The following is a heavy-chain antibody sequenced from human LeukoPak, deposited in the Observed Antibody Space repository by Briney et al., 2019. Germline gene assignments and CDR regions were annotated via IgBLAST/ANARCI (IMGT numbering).Heavy chain of an antibody. Sequence: AGGSLRLSCATSGLTFTSAWLTWVRQAPGKGLEWVGRIKSKSVGETTDYAAPVKGRFTISRDDSENTLYLQMNSLKTEATAVYYCTTHSGNDLRSWGQGTLVTVSS. J-gene: IGHJ5*02. CDR3: TTHSGNDLRS. V-gene: IGHV3-15*01. CDR2: IKSKSVGETT. D-gene: IGHD5-12*01. CDR1: GLTFTSAW.